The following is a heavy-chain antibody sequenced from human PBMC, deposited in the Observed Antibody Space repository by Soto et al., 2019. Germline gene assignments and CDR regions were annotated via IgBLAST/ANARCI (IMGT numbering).Heavy chain of an antibody. CDR2: ISSSSSYT. J-gene: IGHJ4*02. CDR1: GFTFSDYY. V-gene: IGHV3-11*05. Sequence: QVQLVESGGGLVKPGGSLRLSCAASGFTFSDYYMSWIRQAPGKGLEWVSYISSSSSYTNYADSVKGRFTISRDNAMXSLYLQMNSLRAEDTAVYYCARVRIAAAGYYYFDYWGQGTLVTVSS. D-gene: IGHD6-13*01. CDR3: ARVRIAAAGYYYFDY.